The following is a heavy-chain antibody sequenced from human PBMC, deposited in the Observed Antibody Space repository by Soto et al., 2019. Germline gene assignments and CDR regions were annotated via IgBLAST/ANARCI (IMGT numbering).Heavy chain of an antibody. CDR3: ASQYSSSWYVGPLNY. J-gene: IGHJ4*02. D-gene: IGHD6-13*01. CDR2: MNHGGRG. V-gene: IGHV4-59*08. CDR1: GASMSDYY. Sequence: SETLCLTCTVSGASMSDYYGGWIRQSPGKGLEHIGYMNHGGRGEYYPSLKSRVTISVDASTNQFSLQLSSVTATDTAVYYCASQYSSSWYVGPLNYWGQGILVTVSS.